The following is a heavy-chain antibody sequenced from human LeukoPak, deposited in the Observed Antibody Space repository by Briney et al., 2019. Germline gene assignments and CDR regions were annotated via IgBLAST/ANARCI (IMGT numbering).Heavy chain of an antibody. V-gene: IGHV4-59*01. CDR3: ARDGYYDSSENWFDP. J-gene: IGHJ5*02. CDR1: GGSISSYY. Sequence: PSETLSLTCTVSGGSISSYYWSWIRQPPGKGLEWIGYIYYSGSTNYNPSLKSRVTISVDTSKNQFSLKLSSVTAADTAVYYCARDGYYDSSENWFDPWGQGTLVTVSS. D-gene: IGHD3-22*01. CDR2: IYYSGST.